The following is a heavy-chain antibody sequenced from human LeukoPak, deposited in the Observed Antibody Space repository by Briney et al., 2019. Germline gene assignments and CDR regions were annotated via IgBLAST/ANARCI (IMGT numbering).Heavy chain of an antibody. CDR1: GFTFSSYG. Sequence: GGSLRLSCAASGFTFSSYGMHWVRQAPGKGLEWVAVISYDGSNKYYADSVKGRFTISRDNSKNTLYLQMNSLRAEDTAVYYCARDLPFVAVAGTSIGSGYFDYWGQGTLVTVSS. V-gene: IGHV3-30*03. CDR2: ISYDGSNK. D-gene: IGHD6-19*01. J-gene: IGHJ4*02. CDR3: ARDLPFVAVAGTSIGSGYFDY.